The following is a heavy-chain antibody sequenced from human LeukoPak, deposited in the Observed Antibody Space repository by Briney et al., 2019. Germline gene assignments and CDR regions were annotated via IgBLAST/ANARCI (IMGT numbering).Heavy chain of an antibody. CDR2: INPNSGGT. CDR1: GYTFTGYY. Sequence: ASAKVSCKASGYTFTGYYMHWVRQAPGQGFEWMGWINPNSGGTNYAQKFQGRVTMTRDTSISTAYMELSRLRSDDTAVYYCARDLPGILAYDYWGQGTLVTVSS. CDR3: ARDLPGILAYDY. V-gene: IGHV1-2*02. J-gene: IGHJ4*02. D-gene: IGHD3-3*01.